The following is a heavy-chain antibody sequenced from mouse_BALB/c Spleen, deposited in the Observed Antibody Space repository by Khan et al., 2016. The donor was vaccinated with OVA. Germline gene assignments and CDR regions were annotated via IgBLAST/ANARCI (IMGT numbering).Heavy chain of an antibody. CDR2: INPSSNYS. CDR1: GYTFTNYT. Sequence: QVQLQQSGAELARPGASVKMSCKASGYTFTNYTIHWINQRPGQGLEWIGYINPSSNYSNYNQRFKDKATLTADKSSSTAYMQLSSLTSDDSSVYYGVRIPDPTYYFDSWGQGTPLTVSA. J-gene: IGHJ2*01. V-gene: IGHV1-4*01. CDR3: VRIPDPTYYFDS.